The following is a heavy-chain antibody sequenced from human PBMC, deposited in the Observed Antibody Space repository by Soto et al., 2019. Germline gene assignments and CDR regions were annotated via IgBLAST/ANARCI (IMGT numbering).Heavy chain of an antibody. CDR3: ARGRYGITGTLRNYYYGMDV. D-gene: IGHD1-20*01. Sequence: QVQLQESGPGLVKPSETLSLTCTVSGGSISSYYWSWIRQPAGKGLEWIGRIYTSGGTNYNPSLKSRVTMSVDTSKNQFSLKLSSVTAADTAVYYCARGRYGITGTLRNYYYGMDVWGQGTTVTVSS. CDR2: IYTSGGT. V-gene: IGHV4-4*07. J-gene: IGHJ6*02. CDR1: GGSISSYY.